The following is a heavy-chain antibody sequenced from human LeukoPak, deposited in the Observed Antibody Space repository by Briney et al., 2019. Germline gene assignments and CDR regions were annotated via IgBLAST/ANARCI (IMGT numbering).Heavy chain of an antibody. V-gene: IGHV3-30*18. D-gene: IGHD6-13*01. J-gene: IGHJ4*02. CDR2: ISYDGSNK. Sequence: GGSLRLSCAASGFTFSTYGMHWVRQAPGKGLEWVAVISYDGSNKYYADSVKGRFTISRDNSKNTLYLQMNSLRAEDTAVYYCAKAPMPGIAEYYFDYWGQGTLVTVSS. CDR3: AKAPMPGIAEYYFDY. CDR1: GFTFSTYG.